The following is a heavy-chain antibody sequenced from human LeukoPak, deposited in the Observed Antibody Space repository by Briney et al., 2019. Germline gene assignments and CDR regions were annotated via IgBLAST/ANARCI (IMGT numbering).Heavy chain of an antibody. Sequence: GGSPRLSCAASGFTVSSNYMSWVRQAPGKGLEWVSVIYSGSSTYYADSVKGRFTISRDNSKNTLYLQMNSLRAEDTAVYYCARVDYGDYGFDYWGQGTLVTVSS. CDR2: IYSGSST. J-gene: IGHJ4*02. CDR1: GFTVSSNY. V-gene: IGHV3-66*01. D-gene: IGHD4-17*01. CDR3: ARVDYGDYGFDY.